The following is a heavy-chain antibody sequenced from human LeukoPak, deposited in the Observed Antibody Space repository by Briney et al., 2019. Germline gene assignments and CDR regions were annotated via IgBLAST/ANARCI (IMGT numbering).Heavy chain of an antibody. V-gene: IGHV1-69*05. CDR3: ARVWDWNYYYYMDV. CDR2: IIPIFGTA. CDR1: GGTFSSYA. D-gene: IGHD3/OR15-3a*01. Sequence: ASVKVSCKASGGTFSSYAISWVRQAPGQGLEWMGGIIPIFGTANYAQKFQGRVTITTDESTSTAYMELSSLRSEDTAVYYCARVWDWNYYYYMDVWGKGTTVTVSS. J-gene: IGHJ6*03.